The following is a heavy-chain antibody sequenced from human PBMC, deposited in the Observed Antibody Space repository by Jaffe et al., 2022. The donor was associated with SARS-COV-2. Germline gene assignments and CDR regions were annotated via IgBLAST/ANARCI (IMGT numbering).Heavy chain of an antibody. CDR1: GFTFSSYG. J-gene: IGHJ4*02. CDR2: ISYDGSNK. Sequence: QVQLVESGGGVVQPGRSLRLSCAASGFTFSSYGMHWVRQAPGKGLEWVAVISYDGSNKYYADSVKGRFTISRDNSKNTLYLQMNSLRAEDTAVYYCAKGTASKGAFDYWGQGTLVTVSS. CDR3: AKGTASKGAFDY. V-gene: IGHV3-30*18.